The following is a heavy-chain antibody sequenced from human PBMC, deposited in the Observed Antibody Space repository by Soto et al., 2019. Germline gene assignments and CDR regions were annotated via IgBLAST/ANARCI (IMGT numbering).Heavy chain of an antibody. J-gene: IGHJ4*02. D-gene: IGHD6-13*01. CDR2: INWNGGST. CDR3: ARGGYSSSWAADY. V-gene: IGHV3-20*04. Sequence: ETLSLTCTVSGGSISSYYWSWVRQAPGKGLEWVSGINWNGGSTGYADSVKGRFTISRDNAKNSLYLQMNSLRAEDTALYYCARGGYSSSWAADYWGQGTLVTVSS. CDR1: GGSISSYY.